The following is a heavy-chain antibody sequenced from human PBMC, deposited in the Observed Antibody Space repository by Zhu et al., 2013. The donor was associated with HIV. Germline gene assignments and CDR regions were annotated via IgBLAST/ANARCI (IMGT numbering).Heavy chain of an antibody. CDR1: GGTFSSST. V-gene: IGHV1-69*02. J-gene: IGHJ6*02. CDR2: IVSSLDVT. Sequence: QVQLVQSGAEVKKPGSSVKVSCKASGGTFSSSTFSWVRQAPGQGLEWLGRIVSSLDVTNYALKFQGRITITADKSTTTTYLELSSLRSEDTAVYYCARVESSWYLEGGGMDVWGQGTTVTVSS. D-gene: IGHD6-13*01. CDR3: ARVESSWYLEGGGMDV.